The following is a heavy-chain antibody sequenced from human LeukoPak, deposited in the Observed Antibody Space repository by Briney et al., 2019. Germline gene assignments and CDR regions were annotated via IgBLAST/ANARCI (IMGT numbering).Heavy chain of an antibody. CDR3: ARVSFDAFDI. Sequence: LETLSLTCTVSGYSISSGYYWGWIRQPPGKGLEWIGSIYHSGRTFYNPSLKSRVTISVDTSKNQFSLKLSSVTAADTAVYYCARVSFDAFDIWGQGTMVTVSS. CDR2: IYHSGRT. D-gene: IGHD3-10*01. V-gene: IGHV4-38-2*02. J-gene: IGHJ3*02. CDR1: GYSISSGYY.